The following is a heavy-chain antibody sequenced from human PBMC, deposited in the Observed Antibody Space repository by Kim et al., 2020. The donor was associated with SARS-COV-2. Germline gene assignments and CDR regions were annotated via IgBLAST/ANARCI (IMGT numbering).Heavy chain of an antibody. J-gene: IGHJ6*02. D-gene: IGHD3-3*01. CDR1: GDSITSSGSD. V-gene: IGHV4-39*01. CDR2: FYYSGNI. Sequence: SETLSLTCTVSGDSITSSGSDCGWIRQSPGKGLEWIGSFYYSGNIYYNPSFKTRVTISVDTSTNQLSLKMTSVTAADTAVYYCQRGLWSSTDMDVWGQGTTVTVSS. CDR3: QRGLWSSTDMDV.